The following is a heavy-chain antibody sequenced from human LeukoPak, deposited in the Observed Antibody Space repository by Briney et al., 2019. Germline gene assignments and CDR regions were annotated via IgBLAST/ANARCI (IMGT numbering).Heavy chain of an antibody. D-gene: IGHD3-3*01. J-gene: IGHJ4*02. Sequence: GGSLRLSCAASGFTFSNYAMSWVRQAPGKGLEWVSSITGSGGSTYYTDSVKGRFTVSRDNSKNTLYLQMSSLRAEDTAVYYCAKDKGDFWSGHHYWGQGTLVTVSS. V-gene: IGHV3-23*01. CDR3: AKDKGDFWSGHHY. CDR2: ITGSGGST. CDR1: GFTFSNYA.